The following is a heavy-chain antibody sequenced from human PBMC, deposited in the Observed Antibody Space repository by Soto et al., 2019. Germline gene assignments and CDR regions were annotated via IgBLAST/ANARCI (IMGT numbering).Heavy chain of an antibody. CDR2: ISAYTDNP. D-gene: IGHD2-2*01. CDR3: ARVIPGAEAWFGP. J-gene: IGHJ5*02. V-gene: IGHV1-18*01. CDR1: GYTFTNYG. Sequence: ASVKVSCKASGYTFTNYGVTWVRQAPGQGLEWMGWISAYTDNPNYAQKFQGRVTMTIDTSTTTAYMDLRSLTSDDTAVYYCARVIPGAEAWFGPWGQGTLVTVSS.